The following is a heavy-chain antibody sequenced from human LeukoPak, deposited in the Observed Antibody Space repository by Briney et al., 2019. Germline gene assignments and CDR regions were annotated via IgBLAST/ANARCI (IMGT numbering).Heavy chain of an antibody. V-gene: IGHV3-21*01. J-gene: IGHJ4*02. Sequence: PGGSLRLSXAASGFTFSAYTMSWVRQAPGKGLEWVSSFTSSSSSIYYADSVKGRFTISRDNAKNSLYLQLSSLGAEDTAVYYCARGWGSYYFDSWGQGTLVTVSS. CDR3: ARGWGSYYFDS. CDR1: GFTFSAYT. D-gene: IGHD3-16*01. CDR2: FTSSSSSI.